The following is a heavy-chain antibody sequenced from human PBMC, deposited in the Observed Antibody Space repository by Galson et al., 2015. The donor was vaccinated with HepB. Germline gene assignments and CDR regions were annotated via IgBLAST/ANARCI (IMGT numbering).Heavy chain of an antibody. CDR2: IWYDGSNK. V-gene: IGHV3-33*01. CDR3: ARERRPTYYYDSSGFHPDI. J-gene: IGHJ3*02. CDR1: GFTFSSYG. Sequence: SLRLSCAASGFTFSSYGMHWVRQAPGKGLGWVAVIWYDGSNKYYADSVKGRFTISRDNSKNTLYLQMNSLRAEDTAVYYCARERRPTYYYDSSGFHPDIWGQGTMVTVSS. D-gene: IGHD3-22*01.